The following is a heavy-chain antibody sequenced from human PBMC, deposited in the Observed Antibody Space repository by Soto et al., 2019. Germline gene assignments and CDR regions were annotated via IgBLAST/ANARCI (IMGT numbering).Heavy chain of an antibody. J-gene: IGHJ6*02. CDR3: AKAGGSGSYYSPPPAWGMDV. Sequence: GGSLRLSCAASGFTFRSYGMHWVRQAPGKGLEWVAVISFDGSNKYYADSVKGRFTISRDNSKNTLYLQMNSLRAEDTAVYYCAKAGGSGSYYSPPPAWGMDVWGQGTTVTVSS. CDR1: GFTFRSYG. V-gene: IGHV3-30*18. CDR2: ISFDGSNK. D-gene: IGHD3-10*01.